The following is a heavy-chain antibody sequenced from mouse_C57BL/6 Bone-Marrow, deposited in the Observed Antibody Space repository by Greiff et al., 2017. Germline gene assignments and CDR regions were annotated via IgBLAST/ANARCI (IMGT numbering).Heavy chain of an antibody. J-gene: IGHJ2*01. CDR3: ARRFYFDY. CDR2: ISSGGSYT. V-gene: IGHV5-6*02. Sequence: DVMLVESGGDLVKPGGSLKLSCPASGFTFSSYGMSWVRQTPDQRLEWVATISSGGSYTYYPDSVKGRFTISRDNAKNTLYLQVSSLMSENTAMYYCARRFYFDYWGQGTTLTVSS. CDR1: GFTFSSYG.